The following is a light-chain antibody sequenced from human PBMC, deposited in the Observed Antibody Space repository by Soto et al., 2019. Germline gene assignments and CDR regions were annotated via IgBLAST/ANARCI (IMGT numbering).Light chain of an antibody. V-gene: IGLV2-11*01. Sequence: QSVLTQPRSVSGSPGQSVTISCTGTSSGVGGYNYVSWYQHHPGKAPKVMIFDVSKRPSGVPDRFSGSKSGNTASLTISGRQADDEADYYCCSYAVTYTLVFGGGTKLTVL. CDR1: SSGVGGYNY. CDR2: DVS. CDR3: CSYAVTYTLV. J-gene: IGLJ3*02.